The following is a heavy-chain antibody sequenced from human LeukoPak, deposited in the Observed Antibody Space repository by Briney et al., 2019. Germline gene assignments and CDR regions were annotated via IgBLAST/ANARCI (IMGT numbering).Heavy chain of an antibody. J-gene: IGHJ3*02. D-gene: IGHD3-10*01. Sequence: SETLSLTCTVSGGSISRYYWSWIRRPPGKGLEWIGYIDDGGSTNYNPSLKSQVTISVDKSKNQFSLKLSFVTAADTAMYYCARSDYHNSGSHTVFDAFDIWGQGTRVTVSS. CDR1: GGSISRYY. CDR3: ARSDYHNSGSHTVFDAFDI. V-gene: IGHV4-59*01. CDR2: IDDGGST.